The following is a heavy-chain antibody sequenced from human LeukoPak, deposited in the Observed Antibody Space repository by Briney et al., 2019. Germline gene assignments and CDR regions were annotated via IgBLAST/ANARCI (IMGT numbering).Heavy chain of an antibody. D-gene: IGHD2-15*01. V-gene: IGHV1-18*01. CDR3: ARAFGYCSGGSCYSGSNFDY. J-gene: IGHJ4*02. CDR2: ISAYNGNT. Sequence: EASVKVSCKASGYTFTSYGISWVRQAPGQGLEWMGWISAYNGNTNYAQKLQGRVTMTTDTSTSTAYMEPRSLRSDDTAVYYCARAFGYCSGGSCYSGSNFDYWGQGTLVTVSS. CDR1: GYTFTSYG.